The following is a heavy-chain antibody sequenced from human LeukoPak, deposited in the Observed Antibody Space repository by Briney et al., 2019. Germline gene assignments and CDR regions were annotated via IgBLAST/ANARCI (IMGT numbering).Heavy chain of an antibody. CDR3: ACSSGYYRNFDY. J-gene: IGHJ4*02. V-gene: IGHV3-23*01. CDR2: ISGSGGST. D-gene: IGHD3-22*01. Sequence: GGSLRLSCAASGFTFSSYAMSWVRQAPGKGLEWVSAISGSGGSTYYADSAKGRFTISRDNSKNTLYLQMNSLRAEDTAVYYCACSSGYYRNFDYWGQGTLVTVSS. CDR1: GFTFSSYA.